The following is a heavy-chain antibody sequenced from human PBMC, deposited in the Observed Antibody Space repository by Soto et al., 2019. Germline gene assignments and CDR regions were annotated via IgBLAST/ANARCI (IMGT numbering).Heavy chain of an antibody. D-gene: IGHD3-16*01. V-gene: IGHV1-18*01. CDR2: ISPYNDYT. Sequence: QVQLAQSANEVKKPGASVRVSCKAAGYTFIRYGIAWVRQAPGQGLEWMGWISPYNDYTVYAQKFQGRVSMTADTSTRTVYMNLRGLKSDDTAVYYCARGGDYDNSWGKLSHYGLDV. CDR1: GYTFIRYG. J-gene: IGHJ6*01. CDR3: ARGGDYDNSWGKLSHYGLDV.